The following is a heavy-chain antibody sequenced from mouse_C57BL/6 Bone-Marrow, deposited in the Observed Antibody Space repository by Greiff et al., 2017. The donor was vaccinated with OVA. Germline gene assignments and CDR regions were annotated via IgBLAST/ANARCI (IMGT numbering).Heavy chain of an antibody. CDR3: ASPDGYYTWFAY. V-gene: IGHV1-66*01. J-gene: IGHJ3*01. D-gene: IGHD2-3*01. CDR1: GYSFTSYY. Sequence: VQLQESGPELVKPGASVKISCKASGYSFTSYYIHWVKQRPGQGLEWIGWIYPGSGNTKYNEKFKGKATLTADTSSSTAYMQLSSLTAEDSAVYYCASPDGYYTWFAYWGQGTLVTVSA. CDR2: IYPGSGNT.